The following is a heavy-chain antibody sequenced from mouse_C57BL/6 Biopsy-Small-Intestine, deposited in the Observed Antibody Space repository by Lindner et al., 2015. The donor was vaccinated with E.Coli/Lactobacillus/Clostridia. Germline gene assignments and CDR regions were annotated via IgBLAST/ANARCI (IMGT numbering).Heavy chain of an antibody. J-gene: IGHJ2*01. CDR3: AKDYYGSSYDY. Sequence: VQLQESGGGLVKPGGSLKLSCAASGFTFSDYGMHWVRQAPEKGLEWVAYISNGSSTIYYADTVKGRFTISRDNAKNTLFLQMTSLRSEDTAMYYCAKDYYGSSYDYWGQGTTLTVSS. CDR2: ISNGSSTI. CDR1: GFTFSDYG. V-gene: IGHV5-17*01. D-gene: IGHD1-1*01.